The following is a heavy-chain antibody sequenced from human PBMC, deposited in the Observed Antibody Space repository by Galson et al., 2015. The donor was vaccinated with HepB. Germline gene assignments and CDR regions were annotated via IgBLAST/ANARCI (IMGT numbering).Heavy chain of an antibody. D-gene: IGHD6-19*01. V-gene: IGHV2-5*02. CDR3: AHSYSSGWFTPDAFDI. CDR2: IYWDDDK. Sequence: PALVKPTQTLTLTCTFSGFSLSTSGVGVGWIRQPPGKALEWLALIYWDDDKRYSPSLKSRLTITKDTSKNQVVLTMTNMDPVDTATYYCAHSYSSGWFTPDAFDIWGQGTMVTVSS. J-gene: IGHJ3*02. CDR1: GFSLSTSGVG.